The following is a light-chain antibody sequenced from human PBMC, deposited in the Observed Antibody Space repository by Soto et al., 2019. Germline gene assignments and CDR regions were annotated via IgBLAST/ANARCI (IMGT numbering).Light chain of an antibody. V-gene: IGKV3-11*01. CDR3: QQRSNWKGFT. Sequence: EIVLTQSPATLSLSPGERAILSCRASQSVSNYLAWYQQKPGQAPRLLISDASNRATDVPARFSGSGSGTDFTLTISSLDPEDFAVYYCQQRSNWKGFTFGPGTKVDIK. CDR2: DAS. J-gene: IGKJ3*01. CDR1: QSVSNY.